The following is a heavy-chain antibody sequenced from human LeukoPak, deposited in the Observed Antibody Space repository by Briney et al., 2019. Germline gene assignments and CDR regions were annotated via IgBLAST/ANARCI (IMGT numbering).Heavy chain of an antibody. CDR3: ARGSRYCSTTSCSSFDY. V-gene: IGHV4-59*01. J-gene: IGHJ4*02. Sequence: SKTLSLTCTVSRGSISSYYWNWIRQSPRRGLEWIGYMFHSGSPNYNPSLKSRVAISIDTSKNQFSLKLSSVTAADTAVYYCARGSRYCSTTSCSSFDYWGQGTLVTVSS. CDR1: RGSISSYY. D-gene: IGHD2-2*01. CDR2: MFHSGSP.